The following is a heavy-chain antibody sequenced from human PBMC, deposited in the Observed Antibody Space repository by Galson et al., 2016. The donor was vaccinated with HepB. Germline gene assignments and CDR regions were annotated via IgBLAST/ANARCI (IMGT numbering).Heavy chain of an antibody. CDR3: ITDSEGI. Sequence: SLRLSCAASGFTFRNAWMSWVRQAPGKGLEWVGRIKSKTDGGTTGYAAPVKGRFTISRDDSKNTLYLQMNSLKTEDTAGHYCITDSEGIWGQGTLVTVSS. J-gene: IGHJ4*02. CDR2: IKSKTDGGTT. D-gene: IGHD3-10*01. V-gene: IGHV3-15*01. CDR1: GFTFRNAW.